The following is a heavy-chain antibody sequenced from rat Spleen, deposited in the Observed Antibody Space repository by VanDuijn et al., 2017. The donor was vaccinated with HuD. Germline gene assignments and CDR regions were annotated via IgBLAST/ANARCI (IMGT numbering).Heavy chain of an antibody. J-gene: IGHJ4*01. CDR1: GYSITRSYR. D-gene: IGHD1-11*01. CDR3: AKTTVAYYYVMDA. CDR2: INSAGST. V-gene: IGHV3-3*01. Sequence: EVQLQESGPGLVKPSQSLSLTCSVTGYSITRSYRWNWIRRFPGNKLEWMGYINSAGSTNFNPSLKSRISITRDTPKNQFFLQINAVTTEDTATYYCAKTTVAYYYVMDAWGPGASVTVSS.